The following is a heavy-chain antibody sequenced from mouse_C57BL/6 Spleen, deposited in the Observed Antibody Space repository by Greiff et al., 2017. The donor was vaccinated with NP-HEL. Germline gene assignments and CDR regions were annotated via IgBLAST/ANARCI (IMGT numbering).Heavy chain of an antibody. D-gene: IGHD2-4*01. V-gene: IGHV1-55*01. J-gene: IGHJ1*03. Sequence: QVQLKQPGAELVKPGASVKMSCKASGYTFTSYWITWVKQRPGQGLEWIGDIYPGSGSTNYNEKFKSKATLTVDTSSSTAYMQLSSLTSEDSAVYYCARYHYDYVWYFDVWGTGTTVTVSS. CDR2: IYPGSGST. CDR1: GYTFTSYW. CDR3: ARYHYDYVWYFDV.